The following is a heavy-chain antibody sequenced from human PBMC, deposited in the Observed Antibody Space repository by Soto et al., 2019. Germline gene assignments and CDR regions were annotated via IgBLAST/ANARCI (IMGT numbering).Heavy chain of an antibody. D-gene: IGHD2-8*02. CDR3: ARNWNLALVPADYFDS. J-gene: IGHJ4*02. V-gene: IGHV4-39*01. CDR2: VYYTGTT. Sequence: PSETLSLTCTVSNFSVLTSIYYWAWIRQPPGKGLEWVGTVYYTGTTYYNPSLQSRVTISIDTSKNQFSLNLNSVTAADTAVYYCARNWNLALVPADYFDSWGQGPLVTVYS. CDR1: NFSVLTSIYY.